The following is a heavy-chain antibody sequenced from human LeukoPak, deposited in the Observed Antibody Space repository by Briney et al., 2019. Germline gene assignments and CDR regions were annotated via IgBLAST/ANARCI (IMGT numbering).Heavy chain of an antibody. D-gene: IGHD5-12*01. CDR2: IIPIFGTA. CDR3: ARGGYSAYDFGY. Sequence: SVTVSCKASGGTFSSYAISWVRQAPGQGLEWMGGIIPIFGTANYAQKFQGRVTITADESTSTAYMELSSLRSEDTAVYYCARGGYSAYDFGYWGQGTLVTVSP. CDR1: GGTFSSYA. J-gene: IGHJ4*02. V-gene: IGHV1-69*01.